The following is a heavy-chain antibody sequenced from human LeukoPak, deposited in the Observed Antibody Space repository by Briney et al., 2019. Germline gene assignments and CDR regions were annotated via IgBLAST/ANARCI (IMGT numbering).Heavy chain of an antibody. CDR1: GFTFSSYA. CDR2: ISGSGGST. CDR3: AKVYERLWFRELFSAEFDY. Sequence: PGGSLRLSCAASGFTFSSYAMSWVRQAPGKGLEWVSAISGSGGSTYYADSVKGRFTISRDNSKNTLYLQMNSLRAEDTAVYYCAKVYERLWFRELFSAEFDYWGQGTLVTVSS. D-gene: IGHD3-10*01. J-gene: IGHJ4*02. V-gene: IGHV3-23*01.